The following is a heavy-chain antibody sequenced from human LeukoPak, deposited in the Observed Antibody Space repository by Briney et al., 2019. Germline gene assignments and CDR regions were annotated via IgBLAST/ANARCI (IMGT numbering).Heavy chain of an antibody. CDR2: ITTSGATT. J-gene: IGHJ4*02. V-gene: IGHV3-23*01. Sequence: PGGSLRLSCAASGFTFSSYGMSWVRQAPGKGLEWVSFITTSGATTSYADSVKGRFIISRDNPRNTLYMQMNSLRDEDTALYYCAIMHGYYDGSGYWVQWGQGTLVTVSP. D-gene: IGHD3-22*01. CDR1: GFTFSSYG. CDR3: AIMHGYYDGSGYWVQ.